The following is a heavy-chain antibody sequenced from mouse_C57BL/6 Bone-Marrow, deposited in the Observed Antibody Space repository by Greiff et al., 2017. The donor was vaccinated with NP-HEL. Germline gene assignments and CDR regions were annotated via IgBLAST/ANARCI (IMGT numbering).Heavy chain of an antibody. CDR2: INPNNGGT. CDR3: ARGDIYYGSRDYFDY. V-gene: IGHV1-26*01. J-gene: IGHJ2*01. Sequence: EVQLQQSGPELVKPGASVKISCKASGYTFTDYYMNWVKQSHGKSLEWIGDINPNNGGTSYNQKFKGKATLTVDKSSSTAYMELRSLTSEDSAVYYCARGDIYYGSRDYFDYWGQGTTLTVSS. D-gene: IGHD1-1*01. CDR1: GYTFTDYY.